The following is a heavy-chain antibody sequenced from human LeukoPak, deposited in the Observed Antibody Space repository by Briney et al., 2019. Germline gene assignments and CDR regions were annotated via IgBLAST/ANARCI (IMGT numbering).Heavy chain of an antibody. J-gene: IGHJ4*02. D-gene: IGHD6-19*01. Sequence: GGSLRLSCAASGFTFSDYFLTWIRQAPGKGLEWVGRSRNKSKSYTTEYAASVKGRFTISRDDSKQSLHLQMNSLKTEDTAVYYCVRVGSVAGSDYLDYWGQGTLVTVSS. V-gene: IGHV3-72*01. CDR2: SRNKSKSYTT. CDR3: VRVGSVAGSDYLDY. CDR1: GFTFSDYF.